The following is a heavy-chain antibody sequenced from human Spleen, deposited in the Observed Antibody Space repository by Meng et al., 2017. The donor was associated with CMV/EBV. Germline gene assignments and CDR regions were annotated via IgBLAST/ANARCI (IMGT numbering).Heavy chain of an antibody. D-gene: IGHD5-18*01. V-gene: IGHV5-51*01. J-gene: IGHJ5*02. CDR1: GYGFTSYW. CDR3: ARRGYTYDFYWFDP. Sequence: SGYGFTSYWIGWVRQLPGKGLEWMGIIYPGDSESRYSPSFQGQVTMSADKSISTAYLQWSSLKASDTAMYYCARRGYTYDFYWFDPWGQGTLVTVSS. CDR2: IYPGDSES.